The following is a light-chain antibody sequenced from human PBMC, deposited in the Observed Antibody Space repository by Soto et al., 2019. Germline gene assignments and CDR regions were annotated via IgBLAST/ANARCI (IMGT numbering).Light chain of an antibody. J-gene: IGLJ3*02. V-gene: IGLV2-14*01. CDR2: EVS. CDR3: AAWDDRLEVV. Sequence: QSALTQPASVSGTPGQSITISCTGSNSDIGLYDFVSWYQHHPGRAPKLIVSEVSHRPSGISNRFSGSKSGNTASLTISGLQSEDEADYYCAAWDDRLEVVFGGGTKLTVL. CDR1: NSDIGLYDF.